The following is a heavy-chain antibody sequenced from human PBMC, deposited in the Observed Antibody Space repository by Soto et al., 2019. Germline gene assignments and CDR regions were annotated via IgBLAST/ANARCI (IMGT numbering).Heavy chain of an antibody. D-gene: IGHD6-13*01. J-gene: IGHJ6*02. CDR1: GGTFSSYA. CDR2: IIPIFGTA. CDR3: AGYREQQLVLSYYYYGMDV. V-gene: IGHV1-69*01. Sequence: QVQLVQSGAEVKKPGSSVKVSCKASGGTFSSYAISWVRQAPGQGLEWMGGIIPIFGTANYAQKFQGRVTITADESTSTDYMELSSLRSEDTAVYYWAGYREQQLVLSYYYYGMDVWGQGTTVTVSS.